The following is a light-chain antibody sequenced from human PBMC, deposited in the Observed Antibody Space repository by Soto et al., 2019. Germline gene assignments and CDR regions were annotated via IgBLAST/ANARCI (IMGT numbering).Light chain of an antibody. CDR3: QQRSNWPRT. V-gene: IGKV3-11*01. Sequence: EIVLTQSPATLSLSPGERATLSCRASQRVSSYLAWYQQKPGQAPRLLIYDSSNRAAGIPARFSGSGSGTDVTLTISSLEPDDFAVYYCQQRSNWPRTFGQGTKVEIK. CDR1: QRVSSY. CDR2: DSS. J-gene: IGKJ1*01.